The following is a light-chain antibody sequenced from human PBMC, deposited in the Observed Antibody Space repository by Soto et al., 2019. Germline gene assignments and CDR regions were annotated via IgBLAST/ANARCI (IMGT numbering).Light chain of an antibody. Sequence: QTVVTQEPSFSVSPGGTVTLTCGLNSGSVSSSHYPSWYQQTPGQAPRTLIYSTNTRSSGVPDRFSGSILGNKAALTIAGPGADDKSDYYCLLFLRGGVVFGGGTNPPVL. J-gene: IGLJ3*02. CDR2: STN. CDR1: SGSVSSSHY. CDR3: LLFLRGGVV. V-gene: IGLV8-61*01.